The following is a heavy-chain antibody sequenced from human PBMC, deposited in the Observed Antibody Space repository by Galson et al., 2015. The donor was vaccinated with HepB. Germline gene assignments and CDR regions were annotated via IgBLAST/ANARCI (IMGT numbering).Heavy chain of an antibody. J-gene: IGHJ4*02. Sequence: SLRLSCAASGFTFSSYGMHWVRQAPGKGLEWVAVIWYDGSNKYYADSVKGRFTISRDNSKNTLYLQMNSLRAEDTAVYYCARDIAAQDYYDSSGYLTPDYWGRGTLVTVSS. V-gene: IGHV3-33*01. D-gene: IGHD3-22*01. CDR1: GFTFSSYG. CDR2: IWYDGSNK. CDR3: ARDIAAQDYYDSSGYLTPDY.